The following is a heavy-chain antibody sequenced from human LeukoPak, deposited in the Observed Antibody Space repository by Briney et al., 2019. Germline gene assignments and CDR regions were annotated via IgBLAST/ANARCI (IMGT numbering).Heavy chain of an antibody. CDR1: GFTFSSYG. CDR2: ISYDGSNK. V-gene: IGHV3-30*18. D-gene: IGHD1-1*01. Sequence: GGSLRLSCAASGFTFSSYGMHWVRQAPGKGLEWVAVISYDGSNKYYADSVKGRFTISRDNSKNTLYLQMNSLRAEDTAVYYCAKDLGTNWNFLYYYYGMDVWGQGTTVTVS. CDR3: AKDLGTNWNFLYYYYGMDV. J-gene: IGHJ6*02.